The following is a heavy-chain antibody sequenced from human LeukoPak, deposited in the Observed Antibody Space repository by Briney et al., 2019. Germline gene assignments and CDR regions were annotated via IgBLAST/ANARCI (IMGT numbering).Heavy chain of an antibody. CDR3: ARTAIKGPYYYMDV. V-gene: IGHV1-69*06. CDR2: IIPIFGTA. J-gene: IGHJ6*03. Sequence: SVKVSCKASGYSFTNNGISWVRQAPGQGLEWMGRIIPIFGTANYAQKFQGRVTITADKSTSTAYMELSSLRSEDTAVYYCARTAIKGPYYYMDVWGKGTTVTVSS. CDR1: GYSFTNNG.